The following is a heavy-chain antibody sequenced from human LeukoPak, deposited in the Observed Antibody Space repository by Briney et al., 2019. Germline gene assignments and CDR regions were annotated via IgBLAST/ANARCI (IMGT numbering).Heavy chain of an antibody. V-gene: IGHV4-59*01. Sequence: PSETLSLTCTVSGGSISTYSWTWIRQPPGKGLEWIGNIYYSGSTNYNPSLKSRVTISVDTSKNQFSLKLSSVTAADTAVYYCARGYTAWGQGTLVTVSS. D-gene: IGHD2-2*02. J-gene: IGHJ5*02. CDR3: ARGYTA. CDR1: GGSISTYS. CDR2: IYYSGST.